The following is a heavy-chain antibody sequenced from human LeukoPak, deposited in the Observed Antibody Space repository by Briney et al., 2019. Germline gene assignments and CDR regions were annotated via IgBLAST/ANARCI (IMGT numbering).Heavy chain of an antibody. D-gene: IGHD5-24*01. CDR2: IIPIFGTA. CDR3: ARSVGVEMATMGY. Sequence: EASVKVSCKASGGTFSSYAISWVRQAPGQGLEWMGRIIPIFGTANYAQKFQGRVTITADKSTSTAYMELSSLRSEDTAVYYCARSVGVEMATMGYWGQGTLVTVSS. CDR1: GGTFSSYA. V-gene: IGHV1-69*06. J-gene: IGHJ4*02.